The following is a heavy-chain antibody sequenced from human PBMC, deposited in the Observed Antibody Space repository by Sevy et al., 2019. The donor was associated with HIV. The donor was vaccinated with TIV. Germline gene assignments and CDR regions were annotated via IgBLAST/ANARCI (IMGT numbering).Heavy chain of an antibody. V-gene: IGHV3-64D*06. D-gene: IGHD3-3*01. CDR3: VKDPDYDFWRGDYGMDV. CDR1: GLTFNNAW. Sequence: GGSLRLSCAASGLTFNNAWMSWVRQAPGKGLKYVSAISSDGGGTYYADSVRGRFTISRDNSKNTLYLQMRSLRVEDTAVYYCVKDPDYDFWRGDYGMDVWGQGTTVTVSS. J-gene: IGHJ6*02. CDR2: ISSDGGGT.